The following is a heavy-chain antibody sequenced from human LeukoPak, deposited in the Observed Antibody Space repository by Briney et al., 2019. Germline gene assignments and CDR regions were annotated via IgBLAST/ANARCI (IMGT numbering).Heavy chain of an antibody. CDR3: AARDTGNDLLSYHAMAV. Sequence: SVKVSCKTSECSLRRYAFAWVRQAPGQGLEWMGGIMPVLDTGDFAQGFQGRVTISADRSTSRTYMELRSLRPEDTALYYCAARDTGNDLLSYHAMAVWGNGTTVTVSS. J-gene: IGHJ6*04. V-gene: IGHV1-69*06. D-gene: IGHD1-1*01. CDR2: IMPVLDTG. CDR1: ECSLRRYA.